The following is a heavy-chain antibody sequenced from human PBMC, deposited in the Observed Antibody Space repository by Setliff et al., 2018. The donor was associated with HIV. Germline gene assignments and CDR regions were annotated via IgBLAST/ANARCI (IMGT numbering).Heavy chain of an antibody. Sequence: LSLTCTVSSDSISSSYWTWIRQPPGQGLEWIGYVHHSGSTKYNASLRSRVTMSLDTSKNQFSLKLRSVTAADTAVYYCSNWNTTVDADSWGQGTLVTVSS. D-gene: IGHD1-1*01. CDR1: SDSISSSY. CDR2: VHHSGST. V-gene: IGHV4-59*12. CDR3: SNWNTTVDADS. J-gene: IGHJ4*02.